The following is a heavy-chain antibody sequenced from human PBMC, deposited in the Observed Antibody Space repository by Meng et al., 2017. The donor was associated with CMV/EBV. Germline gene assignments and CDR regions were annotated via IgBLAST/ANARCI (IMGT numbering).Heavy chain of an antibody. CDR2: INPNSGST. CDR1: GYIFPAYY. J-gene: IGHJ3*01. D-gene: IGHD5-18*01. V-gene: IGHV1-2*02. Sequence: ASVKVSCKASGYIFPAYYIYWVRQAPEQGLEWMGWINPNSGSTHYAQKFRGRVTVTRDASISTAYMELSSLRSDDTAVYYCSRTYTANDPFDFWGQGTMVTVSS. CDR3: SRTYTANDPFDF.